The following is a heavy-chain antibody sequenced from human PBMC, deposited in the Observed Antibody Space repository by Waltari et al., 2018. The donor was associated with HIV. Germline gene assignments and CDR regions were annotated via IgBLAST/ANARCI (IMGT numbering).Heavy chain of an antibody. J-gene: IGHJ4*02. CDR1: EFTFSSYW. CDR3: SSDTFGEYDY. Sequence: VQLVQSGAGLIKPGGSLRRSCAPPEFTFSSYWMHWVRQTAGKGLVWVSRINIDGSRIDYADSVRGRFTISRDSAKYTLSLEMNSQTEEDTAVYYCSSDTFGEYDYWGQGALVIVSS. V-gene: IGHV3-74*01. D-gene: IGHD3-10*01. CDR2: INIDGSRI.